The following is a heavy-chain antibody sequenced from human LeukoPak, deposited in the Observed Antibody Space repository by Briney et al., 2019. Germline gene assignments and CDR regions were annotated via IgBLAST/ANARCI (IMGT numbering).Heavy chain of an antibody. J-gene: IGHJ6*03. V-gene: IGHV4-39*07. Sequence: SETLSLTCTVSGGSISSSSYYWGWIRQPPGRGLEWIGNIYYSGSTYYNPSLKSRVTVSVDTSKNQFSLKLSSLTAADTAVYYCASGSYSYYYMDVWGKGTTVTVSS. CDR2: IYYSGST. D-gene: IGHD1-26*01. CDR3: ASGSYSYYYMDV. CDR1: GGSISSSSYY.